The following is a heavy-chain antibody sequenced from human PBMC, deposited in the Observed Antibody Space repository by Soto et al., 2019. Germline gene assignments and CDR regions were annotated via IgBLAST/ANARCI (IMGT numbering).Heavy chain of an antibody. V-gene: IGHV4-38-2*02. CDR2: ISHRGAT. Sequence: SETLSLTCSVSGYSIDRGYYWGWIRQAPERGLEWIGSISHRGATSYTPSLKSRAIISLDTSNNQFTLRLTSVTVADTATYYCVRYEYDCSGHDDELWGQGTLVTVSS. D-gene: IGHD5-12*01. CDR3: VRYEYDCSGHDDEL. J-gene: IGHJ4*02. CDR1: GYSIDRGYY.